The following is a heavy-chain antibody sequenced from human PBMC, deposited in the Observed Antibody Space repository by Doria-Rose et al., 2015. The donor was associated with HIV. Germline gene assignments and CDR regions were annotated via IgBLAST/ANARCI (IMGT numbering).Heavy chain of an antibody. CDR2: MKQDGSEK. CDR3: ARGGNGRPFDN. V-gene: IGHV3-7*03. D-gene: IGHD2-8*01. Sequence: APGKGLEWVANMKQDGSEKYYVDSVKGRFTISRDNAKNSLYLQMNSLRAEDTAVYYCARGGNGRPFDNWGQGTLVTVSS. J-gene: IGHJ4*02.